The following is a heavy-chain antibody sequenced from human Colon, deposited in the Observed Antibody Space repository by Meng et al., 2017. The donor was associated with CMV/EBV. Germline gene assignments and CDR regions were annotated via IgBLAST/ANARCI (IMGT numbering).Heavy chain of an antibody. CDR2: INPTGDST. D-gene: IGHD6-13*01. Sequence: CKASGYTFSKSYIYWVRQAPGQGPEWMGIINPTGDSTTLAQRFQGRVTVTRDTSTNTVYMELSSLRSDDTAVYYCASQAATHTYFDFWGHGTLVTVSS. J-gene: IGHJ4*01. CDR3: ASQAATHTYFDF. CDR1: GYTFSKSY. V-gene: IGHV1-46*01.